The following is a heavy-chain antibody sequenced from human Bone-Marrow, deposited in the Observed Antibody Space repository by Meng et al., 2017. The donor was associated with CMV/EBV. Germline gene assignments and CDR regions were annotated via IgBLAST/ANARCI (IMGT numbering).Heavy chain of an antibody. CDR1: GGSISSYY. CDR2: IYYSGST. Sequence: SETLSLTCTVSGGSISSYYWGWIRQPPGKGLEWIGSIYYSGSTYYNPSLKSRVTISVDTSKNQFSLKLSSVTAADTAVYYCARDRKDIVVVPAAMGVGVEYYYYGMDVWGQGTTVTVSS. J-gene: IGHJ6*02. D-gene: IGHD2-2*01. V-gene: IGHV4-39*07. CDR3: ARDRKDIVVVPAAMGVGVEYYYYGMDV.